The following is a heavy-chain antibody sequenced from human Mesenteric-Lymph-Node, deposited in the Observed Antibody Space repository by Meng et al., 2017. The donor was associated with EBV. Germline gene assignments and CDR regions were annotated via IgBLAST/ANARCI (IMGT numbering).Heavy chain of an antibody. J-gene: IGHJ4*02. Sequence: QGTLQESGPGLVKPSGTLSLTCTVPGGSITRTTWWNWVRQPPGKGLEWIGEIYHSGRTNCKPSLQSRVTMSVDKSQNHFSLKLTSVTAADTAVYYCAGASDISGYYGGLDYWGQGILVTVSS. V-gene: IGHV4-4*02. CDR1: GGSITRTTW. CDR3: AGASDISGYYGGLDY. D-gene: IGHD3-22*01. CDR2: IYHSGRT.